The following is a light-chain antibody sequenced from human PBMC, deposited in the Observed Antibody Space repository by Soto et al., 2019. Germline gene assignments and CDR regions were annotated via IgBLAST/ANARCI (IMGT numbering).Light chain of an antibody. CDR2: EVT. CDR3: SSYTTSSTRV. V-gene: IGLV2-14*01. J-gene: IGLJ1*01. Sequence: QSALTQPASVSGSPGQSIALSCTGSSSDVGIYNYVSWYQQHPGKVPKLIIYEVTNRPSGVSNRFSGSKSGNTASLTISGLQADDEADYYCSSYTTSSTRVFGTGTKLTVL. CDR1: SSDVGIYNY.